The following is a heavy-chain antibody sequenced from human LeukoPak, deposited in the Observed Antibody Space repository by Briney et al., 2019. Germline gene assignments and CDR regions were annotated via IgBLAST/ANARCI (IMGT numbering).Heavy chain of an antibody. CDR3: VATKATESYYYTMDV. D-gene: IGHD1-14*01. V-gene: IGHV3-23*01. Sequence: GGSLRLSCAASTFSFTSYAMNWVRQAPGMGLEWVSIIAHSGGTTHYADSVKGRFTISRDNSKNTLYLQMNSLRAGDTAVYYCVATKATESYYYTMDVWGKGTTVTVSS. CDR1: TFSFTSYA. CDR2: IAHSGGTT. J-gene: IGHJ6*03.